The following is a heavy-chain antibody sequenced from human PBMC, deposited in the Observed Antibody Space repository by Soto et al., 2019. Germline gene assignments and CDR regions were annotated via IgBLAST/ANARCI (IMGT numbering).Heavy chain of an antibody. CDR3: ARDQAGSMDY. Sequence: QVQLVQSGAEVKRLGASVKVSCKASGYTFIGYYIHWVRQAPGQGLEWMGWIHPHGGVTSYAQRFQGRVTMTGDTFISTAYLELSRLRSDDTAIYYCARDQAGSMDYWGQGTLVTVSS. CDR2: IHPHGGVT. V-gene: IGHV1-2*02. J-gene: IGHJ4*02. CDR1: GYTFIGYY. D-gene: IGHD1-1*01.